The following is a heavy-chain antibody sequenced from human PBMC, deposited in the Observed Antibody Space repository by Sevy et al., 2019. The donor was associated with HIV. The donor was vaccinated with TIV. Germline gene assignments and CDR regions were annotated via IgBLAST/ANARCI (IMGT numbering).Heavy chain of an antibody. D-gene: IGHD3-10*01. CDR3: ARVPTYYYGSRTYFDY. J-gene: IGHJ4*02. V-gene: IGHV1-18*01. Sequence: ASVKVSGKASGYSFASYGITWVRQAPGQGLEWMGWIGVYNGNANSARKLQGRVTMTTDTSTSTAYMELSSLRSDDTAVYYCARVPTYYYGSRTYFDYWGQGTLVTVSS. CDR1: GYSFASYG. CDR2: IGVYNGNA.